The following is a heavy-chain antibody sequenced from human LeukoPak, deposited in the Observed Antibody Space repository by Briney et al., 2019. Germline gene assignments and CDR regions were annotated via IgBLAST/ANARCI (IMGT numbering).Heavy chain of an antibody. CDR1: GGSFSGYY. J-gene: IGHJ4*02. CDR3: ARRDSNSWHNY. Sequence: SETLSLTCAVYGGSFSGYYWSWIRQPPGKGLEWIGEINHSGSTNYNPSLKSRVTISVDTSKNQFSLKLSSVTAADTAVYYCARRDSNSWHNYWGQGTWVTVSS. CDR2: INHSGST. V-gene: IGHV4-34*01. D-gene: IGHD6-13*01.